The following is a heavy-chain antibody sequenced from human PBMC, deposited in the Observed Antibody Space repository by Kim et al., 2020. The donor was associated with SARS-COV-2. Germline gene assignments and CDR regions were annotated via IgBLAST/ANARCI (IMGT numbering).Heavy chain of an antibody. V-gene: IGHV3-23*01. D-gene: IGHD3-22*01. Sequence: ADSVKGRFTISRDNSKNTLYLQMNSLRAEDTAVYYCAKNDYYDSSGHSDYWGQGTLVTVSS. CDR3: AKNDYYDSSGHSDY. J-gene: IGHJ4*02.